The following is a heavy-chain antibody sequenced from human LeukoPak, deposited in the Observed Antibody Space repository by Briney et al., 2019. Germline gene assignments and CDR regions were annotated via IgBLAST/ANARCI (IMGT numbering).Heavy chain of an antibody. D-gene: IGHD2-15*01. J-gene: IGHJ1*01. V-gene: IGHV3-7*01. CDR1: GLIFNSYW. Sequence: GGSLRLSCAASGLIFNSYWMSWVRQAPGKGLEWVANIKEDGSEKYYVDSVKGRFTISRDNTKNSLYLQMNSLRAEDTAVYYCATERPSGRGDSCYPSWGQGTLVTVSS. CDR2: IKEDGSEK. CDR3: ATERPSGRGDSCYPS.